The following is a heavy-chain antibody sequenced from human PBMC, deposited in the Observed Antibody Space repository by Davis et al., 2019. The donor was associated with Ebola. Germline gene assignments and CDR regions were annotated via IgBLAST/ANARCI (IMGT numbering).Heavy chain of an antibody. CDR3: AARGHDDGDPPLDS. V-gene: IGHV3-23*01. CDR1: GFTFTSFA. CDR2: ISESATST. Sequence: PGGSLRLSCAASGFTFTSFAMSWVRQAPGKGLGWVSSISESATSTYYADPVKGRFTISRDNSKNTLYLQMNSLKAEDTAVYYCAARGHDDGDPPLDSWGQGTLVTVSS. D-gene: IGHD4-17*01. J-gene: IGHJ5*01.